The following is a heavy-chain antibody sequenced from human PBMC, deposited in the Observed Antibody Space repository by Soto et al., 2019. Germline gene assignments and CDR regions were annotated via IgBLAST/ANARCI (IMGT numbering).Heavy chain of an antibody. Sequence: ASVKVSCKASGYTFTGYYMHWVRQAPGQGLEWMGWINPNSGGTNYAQKFQGWVTMTRDTSISTAYMELSRLRSDDTAVYYCARDMKCSSTSCYEYYFDYWGQGTLVTVSS. V-gene: IGHV1-2*04. D-gene: IGHD2-2*01. CDR2: INPNSGGT. CDR1: GYTFTGYY. J-gene: IGHJ4*02. CDR3: ARDMKCSSTSCYEYYFDY.